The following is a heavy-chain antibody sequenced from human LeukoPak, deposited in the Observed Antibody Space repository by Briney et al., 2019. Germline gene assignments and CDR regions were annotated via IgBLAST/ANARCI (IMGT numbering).Heavy chain of an antibody. CDR3: AKDHVTSSSWFPDY. J-gene: IGHJ4*02. CDR1: GFTFSSYA. CDR2: ISGSGGST. V-gene: IGHV3-23*01. D-gene: IGHD6-13*01. Sequence: PGGSLRLSCAASGFTFSSYAMSWVRQAPGKGLEWVSAISGSGGSTYYADSVKGRFTISRDNSKNMLYLQMSSLRAEDTAVYYCAKDHVTSSSWFPDYWGQGTLVTVSS.